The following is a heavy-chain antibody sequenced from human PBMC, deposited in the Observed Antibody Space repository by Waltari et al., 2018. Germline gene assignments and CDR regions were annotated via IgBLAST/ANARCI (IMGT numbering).Heavy chain of an antibody. J-gene: IGHJ4*02. CDR3: ARDPGQGYFDY. Sequence: VQLVESGGGVVQPGRSLRLSCAASGFTFSSYGMHWVRQAPGKGLEWVAVIWYDGSNKYYADSVKGRFTISRDNSKNTLYLQMNSLRAEDTAVYYCARDPGQGYFDYWGQGTLVTVSS. CDR1: GFTFSSYG. V-gene: IGHV3-33*01. CDR2: IWYDGSNK.